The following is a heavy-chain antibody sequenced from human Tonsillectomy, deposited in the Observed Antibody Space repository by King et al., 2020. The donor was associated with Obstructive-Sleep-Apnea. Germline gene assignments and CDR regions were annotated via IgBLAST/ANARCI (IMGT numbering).Heavy chain of an antibody. J-gene: IGHJ4*02. CDR3: ARRNDYGDPYYFDY. CDR1: GFTFSSYS. Sequence: QLVQSGGGLLQPGGSLRLSCAASGFTFSSYSKNWVRQALGKGLEWVSYLSSSSSTIYYAHPVKGRFTISRDNAKNSLYLQMNSLRAEDTAVYYCARRNDYGDPYYFDYWGQGTLVTVSS. CDR2: LSSSSSTI. V-gene: IGHV3-48*01. D-gene: IGHD4-17*01.